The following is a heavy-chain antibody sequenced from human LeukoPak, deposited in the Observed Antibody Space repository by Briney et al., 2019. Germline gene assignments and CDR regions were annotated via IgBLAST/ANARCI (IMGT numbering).Heavy chain of an antibody. J-gene: IGHJ4*02. Sequence: GGSLRLSCAASGFTFSSYAMSWVRQAPGKGLEWVSAIGGSGGSTYYADSVKGRFTISRDNSKNTLYLQMNSLRAEDTAVYYCAFSVVVTSFDYWGQGTLVTVSS. CDR2: IGGSGGST. CDR1: GFTFSSYA. V-gene: IGHV3-23*01. CDR3: AFSVVVTSFDY. D-gene: IGHD3-22*01.